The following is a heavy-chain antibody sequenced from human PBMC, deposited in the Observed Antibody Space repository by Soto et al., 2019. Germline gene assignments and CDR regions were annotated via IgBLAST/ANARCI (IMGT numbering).Heavy chain of an antibody. CDR1: GGSISSWDYY. V-gene: IGHV4-30-4*01. CDR2: MFYVGAT. CDR3: XXXXRFCSSPSCRGRNWFDP. D-gene: IGHD2-2*01. Sequence: QVQLQESGPGLVEPSQTLSLTCSVSGGSISSWDYYWSWIRQPPGKGLEWIGYMFYVGATYYNPSRNTRVTISVDPSKNQFSLKMSSVTAADTAVYHXXXXXRFCSSPSCRGRNWFDPWGQGT. J-gene: IGHJ5*02.